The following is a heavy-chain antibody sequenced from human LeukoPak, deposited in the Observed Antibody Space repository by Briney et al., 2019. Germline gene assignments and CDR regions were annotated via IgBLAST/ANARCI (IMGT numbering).Heavy chain of an antibody. D-gene: IGHD2-2*02. CDR1: GYTLTELS. CDR2: FDPEDGET. Sequence: ASVRVSCKVSGYTLTELSMHWVRQAPGKGLEWMGGFDPEDGETIYAQKFQGRVTMTEDTSTDTAYMELSSLRSEDTAVYYCARSPIPYDAFDIWGQGTMVTVSS. CDR3: ARSPIPYDAFDI. J-gene: IGHJ3*02. V-gene: IGHV1-24*01.